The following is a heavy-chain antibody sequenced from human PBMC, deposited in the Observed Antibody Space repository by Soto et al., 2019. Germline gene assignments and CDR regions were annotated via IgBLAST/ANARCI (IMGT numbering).Heavy chain of an antibody. V-gene: IGHV1-3*01. D-gene: IGHD2-2*01. Sequence: ASVKVSCKTSGYSFTKYGLHWVRQAPGQRLEWMGWINPGNGDTKYSQKFQGRVTITRDTSATTAYMELSSLRSEDSAVFYCAGTDCSSTSCYNYYYYGMDVWGQGTTVTVSS. CDR3: AGTDCSSTSCYNYYYYGMDV. CDR1: GYSFTKYG. J-gene: IGHJ6*02. CDR2: INPGNGDT.